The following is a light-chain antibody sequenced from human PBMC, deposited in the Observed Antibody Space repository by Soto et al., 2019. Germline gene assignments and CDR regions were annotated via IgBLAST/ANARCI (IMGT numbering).Light chain of an antibody. Sequence: DIVLTQSPGTLSLSPGERATLSCRASQSVSSSYLAWYQQKPGQAPRLLIYGASSRATGIPDRFSGSGAGTDFPLTISRLEPEDFAVYYCQQYGSSPRTFGQGTKVEIK. CDR3: QQYGSSPRT. J-gene: IGKJ1*01. V-gene: IGKV3-20*01. CDR1: QSVSSSY. CDR2: GAS.